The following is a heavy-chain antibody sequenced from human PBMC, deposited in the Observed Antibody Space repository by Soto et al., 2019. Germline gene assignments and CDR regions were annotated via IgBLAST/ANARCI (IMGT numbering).Heavy chain of an antibody. Sequence: GGSLRLSCAASGFTFSSYAMSWVRQAPGKGLEWVSAVSGSGGIKYYADSVKGRFTVSRDNSKNTLYLQMNSLRAEDTAVYYCAKDPAYYDFWSGYCNYWGQGTLVTVSS. CDR2: VSGSGGIK. CDR1: GFTFSSYA. V-gene: IGHV3-23*01. CDR3: AKDPAYYDFWSGYCNY. D-gene: IGHD3-3*01. J-gene: IGHJ4*02.